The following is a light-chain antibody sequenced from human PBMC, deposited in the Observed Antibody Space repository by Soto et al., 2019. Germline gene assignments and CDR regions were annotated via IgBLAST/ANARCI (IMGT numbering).Light chain of an antibody. V-gene: IGLV2-23*01. CDR3: CSYAGRSTLV. CDR2: EGS. J-gene: IGLJ2*01. CDR1: SSDVGSYNL. Sequence: QSVLTQPASVSGSPGQSITISCTGTSSDVGSYNLVSWYQQHPGKAPKLMIYEGSKRPSGVSNRFSRSKSGNTSSLTISGLQAEDEADYYCCSYAGRSTLVFGGGTQLT.